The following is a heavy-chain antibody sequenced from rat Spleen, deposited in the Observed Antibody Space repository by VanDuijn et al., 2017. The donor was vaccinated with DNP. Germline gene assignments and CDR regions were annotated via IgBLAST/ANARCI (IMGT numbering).Heavy chain of an antibody. J-gene: IGHJ3*01. CDR2: ITYDGGST. Sequence: EVQLVESGGDLVQPGRSLKLSCVASGFTFNYYWMTWIRQVPGKGLEWLASITYDGGSTYYRDSVKGRFTISRDNAKSTLYLQMDSLRSEGTATYYCATQGQLGIIWFAYWGQGTLVTVSS. CDR3: ATQGQLGIIWFAY. V-gene: IGHV5-31*01. D-gene: IGHD1-5*01. CDR1: GFTFNYYW.